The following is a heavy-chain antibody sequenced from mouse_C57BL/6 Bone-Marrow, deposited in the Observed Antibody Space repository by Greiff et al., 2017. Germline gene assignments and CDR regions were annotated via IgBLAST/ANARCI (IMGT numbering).Heavy chain of an antibody. V-gene: IGHV5-6*01. J-gene: IGHJ2*01. CDR3: SSLISSVVAKGFDY. CDR2: ISSGGSYT. D-gene: IGHD1-1*01. CDR1: GFTFSSYG. Sequence: VQLQQSGGDLVKPGGSLKLSCAASGFTFSSYGMSWVRQTPDKRLEWVATISSGGSYTYYPDSVKGRFTISRDNANNTLYLQMSSLKHEDTPMYYSSSLISSVVAKGFDYWGQGTTLTVSS.